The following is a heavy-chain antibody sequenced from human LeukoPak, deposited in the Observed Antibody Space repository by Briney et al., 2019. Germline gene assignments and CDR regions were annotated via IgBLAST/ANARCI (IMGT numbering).Heavy chain of an antibody. V-gene: IGHV4-39*01. CDR1: DASIRTNNY. CDR3: AKHGKWLVFLEY. Sequence: SETLSLTCTVSDASIRTNNYWGWIRQPPGKGLEWIGGILYSGITYYNPSLKSRVTISVDTSKNQFSLKLASVTAADTAMYYCAKHGKWLVFLEYWGRGTLVTVSP. J-gene: IGHJ4*02. CDR2: ILYSGIT. D-gene: IGHD6-19*01.